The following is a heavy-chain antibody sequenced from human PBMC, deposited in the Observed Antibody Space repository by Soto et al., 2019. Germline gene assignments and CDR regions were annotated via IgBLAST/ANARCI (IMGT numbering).Heavy chain of an antibody. Sequence: SVKVSCKASGYTFSDYYIHWVRQAPGQGLEWMGWINPNSGGTKYAPKFQGGVTMTRDTSITTAYMELSRLRSGDTAVYYCAREQATAKPEGVDFWGQGTLVTVSS. D-gene: IGHD1-1*01. CDR2: INPNSGGT. CDR3: AREQATAKPEGVDF. CDR1: GYTFSDYY. V-gene: IGHV1-2*02. J-gene: IGHJ4*02.